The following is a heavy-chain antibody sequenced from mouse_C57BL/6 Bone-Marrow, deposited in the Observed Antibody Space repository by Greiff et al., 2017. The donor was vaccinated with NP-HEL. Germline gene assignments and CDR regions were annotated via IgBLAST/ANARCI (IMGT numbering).Heavy chain of an antibody. J-gene: IGHJ1*03. CDR3: ARDYYCSSYWYFDV. D-gene: IGHD1-1*01. V-gene: IGHV1-69*01. Sequence: QVQLQQPGAELVMPGASVKLSCKASGYTFTSYWMHWVKQRPGQGLEWIGEIDPSDSYTNYNQKFKGKSTLTVDKSSSTAYMQLSSLTSEDSAVYYCARDYYCSSYWYFDVGGTGTAVTVSS. CDR1: GYTFTSYW. CDR2: IDPSDSYT.